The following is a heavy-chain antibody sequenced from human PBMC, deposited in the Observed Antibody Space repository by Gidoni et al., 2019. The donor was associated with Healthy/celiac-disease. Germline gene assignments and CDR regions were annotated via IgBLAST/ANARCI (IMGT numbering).Heavy chain of an antibody. V-gene: IGHV3-30*18. CDR2: ISYDGSNK. CDR3: AKVWCSSASCHGVEAFDI. D-gene: IGHD2-2*01. Sequence: QVQLVESGGGVVQPGRSLSFSCAASGFTFSSYGMHWVRQAPGKGLEWVAVISYDGSNKYYADSVKGRFTISRDNSKNTLYLQMNSLRAEDTAVYYCAKVWCSSASCHGVEAFDIWGQGTMVTVSS. J-gene: IGHJ3*02. CDR1: GFTFSSYG.